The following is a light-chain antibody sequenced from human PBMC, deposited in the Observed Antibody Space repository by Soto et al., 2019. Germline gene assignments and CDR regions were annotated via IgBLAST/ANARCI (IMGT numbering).Light chain of an antibody. CDR3: CSYAGTPYV. J-gene: IGLJ1*01. Sequence: QSALTQPSSVSGSHGQSVTISCTGTSRDVGAFNYVSWYQQHPGKAPKFIIYDVNKRPSGVPGRFSGSKSGNTASLTISGLQAEDEGEYYCCSYAGTPYVFGTGTKSPS. CDR1: SRDVGAFNY. CDR2: DVN. V-gene: IGLV2-11*01.